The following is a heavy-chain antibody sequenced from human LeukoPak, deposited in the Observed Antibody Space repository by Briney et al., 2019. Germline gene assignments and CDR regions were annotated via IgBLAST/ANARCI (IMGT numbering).Heavy chain of an antibody. D-gene: IGHD6-13*01. J-gene: IGHJ4*02. CDR1: GFTVSSNY. V-gene: IGHV3-66*02. CDR2: IYSGDIT. Sequence: GGSLRLSCAASGFTVSSNYMSWVRQAPGKGLEWVSVIYSGDITYYSDSVKGRFTISRDNSKNTLYLQMDSLRAEETAVYYCASSSWYANLDYWGQGTLVTVSS. CDR3: ASSSWYANLDY.